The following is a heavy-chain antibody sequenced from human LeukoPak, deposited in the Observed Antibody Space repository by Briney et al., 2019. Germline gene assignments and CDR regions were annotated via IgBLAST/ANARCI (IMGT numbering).Heavy chain of an antibody. V-gene: IGHV4-61*01. D-gene: IGHD6-13*01. CDR1: GGSVSSTSSY. CDR2: MSYSVHS. CDR3: ARVPEAGTGPDS. Sequence: SVTLSLTCTVSGGSVSSTSSYCSWIRQPPGKGLEWVGYMSYSVHSDYNPSLKSRVTITVDTSKNQFSLNLYFVTAADTAIYDCARVPEAGTGPDSWGQGTLVTVSS. J-gene: IGHJ4*02.